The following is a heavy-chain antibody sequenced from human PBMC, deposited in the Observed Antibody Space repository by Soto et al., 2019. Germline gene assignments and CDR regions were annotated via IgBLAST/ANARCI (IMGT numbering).Heavy chain of an antibody. D-gene: IGHD6-13*01. CDR3: ARDPSIAAAGWENNCFDP. V-gene: IGHV1-18*04. CDR1: GYTFTSYG. J-gene: IGHJ5*02. CDR2: ISAYNGNT. Sequence: ASVKVSCKASGYTFTSYGISWVRQAPGQGLEWMGWISAYNGNTNYAQKLQGRVTMTTDTSTSTAYMELRSLRSDDTAVYYCARDPSIAAAGWENNCFDPWGQGTLVTVSS.